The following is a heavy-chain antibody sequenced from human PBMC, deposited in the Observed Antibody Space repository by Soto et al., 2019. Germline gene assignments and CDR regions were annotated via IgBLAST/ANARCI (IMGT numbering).Heavy chain of an antibody. V-gene: IGHV4-59*01. D-gene: IGHD3-3*01. Sequence: QVQLQESGQGLVKPSETLSLTCTVSGGSIGSYYWNWIRQPPGKGLEWIGYIYYSGSTNYNPSLKSRVTISVDTSKNQFSLKLSSVTAADTAVYYCARDGGFYYGMDVW. CDR1: GGSIGSYY. CDR3: ARDGGFYYGMDV. J-gene: IGHJ6*01. CDR2: IYYSGST.